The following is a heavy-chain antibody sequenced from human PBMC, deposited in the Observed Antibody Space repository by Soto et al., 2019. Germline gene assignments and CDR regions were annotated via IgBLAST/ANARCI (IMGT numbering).Heavy chain of an antibody. CDR1: GLTFSTSA. CDR3: AKDPPSEKLQPDYGMDV. V-gene: IGHV3-23*01. J-gene: IGHJ6*02. D-gene: IGHD2-15*01. CDR2: ISASGRST. Sequence: GGSLRLSCAASGLTFSTSAMSWVRQAPGKGLEWVSLISASGRSTDYADSVKGRFTISRDNSKSTVSLQMNSLRADDTAVYYCAKDPPSEKLQPDYGMDVWGQGTTVTVSS.